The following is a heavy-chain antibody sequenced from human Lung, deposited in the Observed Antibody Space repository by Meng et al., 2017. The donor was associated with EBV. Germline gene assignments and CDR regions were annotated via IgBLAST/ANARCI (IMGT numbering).Heavy chain of an antibody. J-gene: IGHJ5*02. CDR3: AREYSSSSGLPGP. CDR1: GGSIRFGDYY. Sequence: QVQLQGSGPGLVKPSGTLSLTCTVSGGSIRFGDYYWSWIRQPPGKGLEWIGYIYDSGSTSYNPSLMSRVTISVDTSRNQFSLKLTSVTAADTAVYYCAREYSSSSGLPGPWGQGTLVTVSS. D-gene: IGHD6-6*01. V-gene: IGHV4-30-4*08. CDR2: IYDSGST.